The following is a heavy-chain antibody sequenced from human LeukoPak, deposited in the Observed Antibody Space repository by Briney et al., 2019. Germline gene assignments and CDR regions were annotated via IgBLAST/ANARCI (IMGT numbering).Heavy chain of an antibody. Sequence: PGGSLRLSCAASGFTFDDYAMHWVRQAPGKGLEWVSGISWNSGSIGYADSVKGRFTISRDNAKNSLYLQINSLRAEDTAFYYCAKGKGGISYFDFWGQGTLVTVSS. CDR1: GFTFDDYA. D-gene: IGHD3-16*01. CDR2: ISWNSGSI. CDR3: AKGKGGISYFDF. V-gene: IGHV3-9*01. J-gene: IGHJ4*02.